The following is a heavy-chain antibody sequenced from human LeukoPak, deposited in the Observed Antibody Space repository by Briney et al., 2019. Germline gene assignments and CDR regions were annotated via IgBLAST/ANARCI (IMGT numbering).Heavy chain of an antibody. D-gene: IGHD2-15*01. CDR3: ARVSLGYCSGGSCYSWGYYYYYMDV. J-gene: IGHJ6*03. V-gene: IGHV1-2*02. CDR1: GYTFTGYY. Sequence: ASVKVSCKASGYTFTGYYMHWVRQAPGQGLEWMGWINPNSCGTNYVQKFQGRVTITRDTSISTLYMELSRLRSDDTAVYYCARVSLGYCSGGSCYSWGYYYYYMDVWGKGTTVTISS. CDR2: INPNSCGT.